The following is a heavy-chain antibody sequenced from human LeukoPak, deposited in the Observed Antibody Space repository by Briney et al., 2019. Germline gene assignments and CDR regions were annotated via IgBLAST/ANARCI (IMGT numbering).Heavy chain of an antibody. V-gene: IGHV1-8*01. CDR1: GYTFTSYD. Sequence: ASVKVSCKASGYTFTSYDINWVRQATVQGLEWMGWMNPNSGNTGYAQKFQGRVTMTRNTSISTAYMELSSLRSEDTAVYYCASIPAAAETYYYYGMDVWGQGTTVTVSS. CDR2: MNPNSGNT. D-gene: IGHD6-13*01. J-gene: IGHJ6*02. CDR3: ASIPAAAETYYYYGMDV.